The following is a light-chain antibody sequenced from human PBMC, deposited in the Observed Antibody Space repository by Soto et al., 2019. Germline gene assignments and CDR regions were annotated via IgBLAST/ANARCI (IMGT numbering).Light chain of an antibody. CDR1: SGDVGTYNF. J-gene: IGLJ3*02. CDR2: EVS. V-gene: IGLV2-23*02. CDR3: CSHAGGYTWV. Sequence: QSVLTQPASVAGSPGQSITISCTGTSGDVGTYNFVSWHQQHPDKAPKLLISEVSKRPSGVSDRFSGSKSGNTASLTISGLQAEDEADYYCCSHAGGYTWVFGGGTQLTVL.